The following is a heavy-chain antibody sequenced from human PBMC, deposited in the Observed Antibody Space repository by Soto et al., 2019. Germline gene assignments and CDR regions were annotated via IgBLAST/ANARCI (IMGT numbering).Heavy chain of an antibody. J-gene: IGHJ4*02. V-gene: IGHV6-1*01. D-gene: IGHD1-26*01. CDR2: TYYRSKWYN. CDR3: ARASELIGPFDY. Sequence: SQTLSLTCAISGATLSSNSAAWNCIRQSPSRGLEWLGRTYYRSKWYNDYAVSVKSRITINPDTSKNQFSLQLNSVTPEDTAVYYCARASELIGPFDYWGQGTMVTVSS. CDR1: GATLSSNSAA.